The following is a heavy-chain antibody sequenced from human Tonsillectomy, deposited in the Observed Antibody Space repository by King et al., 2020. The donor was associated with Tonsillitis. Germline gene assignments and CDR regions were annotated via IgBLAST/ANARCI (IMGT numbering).Heavy chain of an antibody. CDR1: AFTFSNYA. Sequence: VQLVESGGGLVQPGGSLRLSCAASAFTFSNYAMSWVRQAPGKGLEWVSIISGSGDSTYYADSVKGRFTISRDNSKNTLYLQMNSLRAEDTAVYYCAKDQCRGGSCYYDMDVWGQGTTVTVSS. V-gene: IGHV3-23*04. J-gene: IGHJ6*02. CDR3: AKDQCRGGSCYYDMDV. D-gene: IGHD2-15*01. CDR2: ISGSGDST.